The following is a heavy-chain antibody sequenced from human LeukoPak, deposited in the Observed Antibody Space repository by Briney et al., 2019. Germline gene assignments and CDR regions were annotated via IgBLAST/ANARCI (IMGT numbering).Heavy chain of an antibody. Sequence: PGGSLRLSCAASGFTFSSYEMSWVRQAPGKGLEWVSYISSSGSTIYYADSVKGRFTISRDNAKDSLYLQMNSLRAEDTAVYYCAELGITMIGGVWGKGTTVTISS. CDR1: GFTFSSYE. CDR2: ISSSGSTI. D-gene: IGHD3-10*02. J-gene: IGHJ6*04. CDR3: AELGITMIGGV. V-gene: IGHV3-48*03.